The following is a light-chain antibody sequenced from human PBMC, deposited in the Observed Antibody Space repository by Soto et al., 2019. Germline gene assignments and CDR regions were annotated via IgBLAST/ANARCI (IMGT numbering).Light chain of an antibody. V-gene: IGKV1-39*01. CDR3: QQNYLSPWT. CDR2: SSS. CDR1: QSIRNF. J-gene: IGKJ1*01. Sequence: DIQMTQSPCSLSASVGDRVTITCRTSQSIRNFLNWYQQKPGTVPKLLISSSSTLESGVPSRFSGGGSGTDFTLTISNLQPEDFATYFCQQNYLSPWTFGPGTKVDIK.